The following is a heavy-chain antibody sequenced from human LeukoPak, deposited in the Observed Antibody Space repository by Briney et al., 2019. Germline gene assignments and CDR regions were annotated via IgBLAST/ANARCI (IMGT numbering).Heavy chain of an antibody. Sequence: SVKVSCKASGGTFSSYAISWVRQAPGQGLEWMGRIIPIFGTANYAQKFQGRVTITTDKSTSTAYMELSSLRSEDTAVYYCARDRSSGWYSDYWGQGTLVTVSS. CDR2: IIPIFGTA. CDR3: ARDRSSGWYSDY. CDR1: GGTFSSYA. D-gene: IGHD6-19*01. V-gene: IGHV1-69*05. J-gene: IGHJ4*02.